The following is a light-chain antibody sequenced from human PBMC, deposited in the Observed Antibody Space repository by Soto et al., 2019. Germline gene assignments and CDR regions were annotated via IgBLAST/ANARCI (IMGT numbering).Light chain of an antibody. V-gene: IGLV2-14*01. Sequence: QSVLTQPASVSGSPGQSITISCTGTSSDVGTYNYVSWYQQHPGKAPKVMIYEVTYRPSGVSNRFSGSKSGNTASLTISVLQAEDEAEYYCSSNTGSSTLYVCRTGTKVTVL. CDR2: EVT. J-gene: IGLJ1*01. CDR1: SSDVGTYNY. CDR3: SSNTGSSTLYV.